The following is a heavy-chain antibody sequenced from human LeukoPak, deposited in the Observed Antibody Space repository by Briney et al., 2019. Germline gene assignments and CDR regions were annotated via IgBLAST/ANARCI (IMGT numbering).Heavy chain of an antibody. J-gene: IGHJ4*02. Sequence: SETLSLTCAVYGGSFSGYYWSWIRQPPGKGLEWIGEINHSGSTNYNPSLKSRVTISVDTSKNQFSLKLSSVTAADTAVYYCARGGVVEWELLPQLDYWGQGTLVTVSS. D-gene: IGHD1-26*01. CDR1: GGSFSGYY. CDR3: ARGGVVEWELLPQLDY. V-gene: IGHV4-34*01. CDR2: INHSGST.